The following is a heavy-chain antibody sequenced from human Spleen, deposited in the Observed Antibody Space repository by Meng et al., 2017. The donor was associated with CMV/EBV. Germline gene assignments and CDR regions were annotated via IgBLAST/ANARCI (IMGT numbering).Heavy chain of an antibody. D-gene: IGHD7-27*01. V-gene: IGHV3-21*04. Sequence: GGSLRLSCAASGFTFGDDTMNWVRQAPGKGLEWVSSISSRVNYMYYADSVKGRFIISRDSAKNSVSLQMNSLRAEDTAVYYCARDNNWGPDYWGQGTLVTVSS. CDR3: ARDNNWGPDY. J-gene: IGHJ4*02. CDR2: ISSRVNYM. CDR1: GFTFGDDT.